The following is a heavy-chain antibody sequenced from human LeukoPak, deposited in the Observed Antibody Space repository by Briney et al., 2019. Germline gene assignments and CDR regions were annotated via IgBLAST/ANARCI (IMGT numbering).Heavy chain of an antibody. Sequence: SETLSLTCTVSGGSISNNYWSWLRQPPGKGLEWIGYIYYSGSTNYNPSLKSRVTLSVDTSKSQFSLNLSSVTAADTAVYFCARGSRTLGDWGQGTLVTVSS. J-gene: IGHJ4*02. CDR1: GGSISNNY. CDR2: IYYSGST. CDR3: ARGSRTLGD. V-gene: IGHV4-59*01. D-gene: IGHD3-10*01.